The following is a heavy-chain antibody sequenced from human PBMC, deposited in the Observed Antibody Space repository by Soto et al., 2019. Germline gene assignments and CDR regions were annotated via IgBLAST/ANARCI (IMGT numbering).Heavy chain of an antibody. Sequence: LRLSCAASGFTFRSYSMNWVRQSQEKGLEWVSSISSTSTYTHYADSVKGRFTISRDNANNSLFLQMNSLRAEDTAIYYCARDLALAGNYWGQGALVTVSS. CDR1: GFTFRSYS. CDR3: ARDLALAGNY. V-gene: IGHV3-21*01. J-gene: IGHJ4*02. D-gene: IGHD6-19*01. CDR2: ISSTSTYT.